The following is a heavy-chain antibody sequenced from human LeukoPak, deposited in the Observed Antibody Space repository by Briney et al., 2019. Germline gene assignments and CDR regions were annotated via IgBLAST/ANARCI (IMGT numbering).Heavy chain of an antibody. V-gene: IGHV4-59*01. Sequence: SETLSLTCTVSGGSISSYYWSWIRQPPGKGLEWIGYTYYSGSTNYNPSLKSRVTISVDTSKNQFSLKLSSVTAADTAVYYCARVSQEYYDSSGYYSAPEYFQHWGQGTLVTVSS. CDR2: TYYSGST. J-gene: IGHJ1*01. D-gene: IGHD3-22*01. CDR1: GGSISSYY. CDR3: ARVSQEYYDSSGYYSAPEYFQH.